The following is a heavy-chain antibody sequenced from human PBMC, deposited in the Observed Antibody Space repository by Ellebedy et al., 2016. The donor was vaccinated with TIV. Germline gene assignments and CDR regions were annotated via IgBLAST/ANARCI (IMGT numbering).Heavy chain of an antibody. CDR2: VSWNSDSL. J-gene: IGHJ4*02. V-gene: IGHV3-9*01. D-gene: IGHD1-26*01. CDR1: GFTFDDYA. CDR3: LRANHGGGFDY. Sequence: SLKISCAASGFTFDDYAMHWVRQVPGKGLEWVASVSWNSDSLGYADSVRGRFTISRDNAKNSLYLQMNTLRTEDTALYYCLRANHGGGFDYWGQGTLVTVSS.